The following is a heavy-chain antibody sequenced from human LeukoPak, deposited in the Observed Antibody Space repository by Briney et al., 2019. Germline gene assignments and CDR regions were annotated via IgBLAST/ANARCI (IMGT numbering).Heavy chain of an antibody. CDR2: INHSGST. CDR1: GGSFSGYY. J-gene: IGHJ4*02. D-gene: IGHD3-16*01. V-gene: IGHV4-34*01. Sequence: PSETLSLTCAVYGGSFSGYYWSWIRQPPGKGLEWIGEINHSGSTNYNPSLKSRVTISVDTSKNQFSLKLSSVTAADTAVYYCARDSKDYVWGSYWGQGTLVTVSS. CDR3: ARDSKDYVWGSY.